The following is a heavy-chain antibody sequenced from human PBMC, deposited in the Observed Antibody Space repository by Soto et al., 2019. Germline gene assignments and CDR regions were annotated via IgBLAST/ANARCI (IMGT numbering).Heavy chain of an antibody. D-gene: IGHD2-8*01. CDR3: ARDIVLMVYPTRAYYFDY. Sequence: ASVKVSCKASGYTFTSYGISWVRQAPGQGLEWMGWISAYNGNTNYAQKLQGRVTMTTDTSTSTAYMELRSLRSDDTAVYYCARDIVLMVYPTRAYYFDYWGQGTLVTVSS. CDR2: ISAYNGNT. V-gene: IGHV1-18*01. J-gene: IGHJ4*02. CDR1: GYTFTSYG.